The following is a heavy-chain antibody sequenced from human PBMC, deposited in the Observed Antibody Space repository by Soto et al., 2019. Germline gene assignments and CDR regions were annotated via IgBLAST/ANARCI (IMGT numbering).Heavy chain of an antibody. CDR3: ASPKIAFYNWFDP. J-gene: IGHJ5*02. D-gene: IGHD3-3*02. V-gene: IGHV4-39*01. CDR2: IYYSGST. CDR1: GGSISSSSYY. Sequence: QLQLQESGPGLVKPSETLSLTCTVSGGSISSSSYYWGWIRQPPGKGLEWIGSIYYSGSTYYNPSLKSRVTISVDTSKHQCSLKLSSVTAADTAVYYCASPKIAFYNWFDPWGQGTLVTVSS.